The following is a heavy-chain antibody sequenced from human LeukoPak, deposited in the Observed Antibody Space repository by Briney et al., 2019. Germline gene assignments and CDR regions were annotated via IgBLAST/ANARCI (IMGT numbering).Heavy chain of an antibody. CDR2: INPNSGGT. CDR3: ATIGATIAVAGTGDY. Sequence: ASVKVSCKASGYTFTGYYMHWVRQAPEQGLEWMGWINPNSGGTNYAQKFQGRVTMTRDTSISTAYMELSRLRSDDTAVYYCATIGATIAVAGTGDYWGQGTLVTVSS. V-gene: IGHV1-2*02. D-gene: IGHD6-19*01. CDR1: GYTFTGYY. J-gene: IGHJ4*02.